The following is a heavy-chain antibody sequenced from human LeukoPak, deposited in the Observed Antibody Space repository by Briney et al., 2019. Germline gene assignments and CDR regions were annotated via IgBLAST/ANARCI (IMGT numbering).Heavy chain of an antibody. V-gene: IGHV3-33*01. CDR2: IFYDGNGK. D-gene: IGHD2-15*01. CDR1: GFTFSTYG. CDR3: ARDVPYCSGGSCYSELLDY. Sequence: GRSLRLSCAASGFTFSTYGMHWVRQAPGKGLEWVAAIFYDGNGKYYADSVKGRFTISRDTSKNTLYLQMNSLRAEDTAVYYCARDVPYCSGGSCYSELLDYWGQGTLVTVSS. J-gene: IGHJ4*02.